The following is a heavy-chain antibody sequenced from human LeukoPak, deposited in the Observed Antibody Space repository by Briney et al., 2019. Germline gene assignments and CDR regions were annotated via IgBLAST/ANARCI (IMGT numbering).Heavy chain of an antibody. CDR1: GGSISSGGYY. J-gene: IGHJ4*02. D-gene: IGHD6-6*01. V-gene: IGHV4-31*03. CDR3: SRYRDSSSSFDY. Sequence: SQTLSLTCTVSGGSISSGGYYWTWIRQHPGMGMEWIGYIYFSGSTYYNPSLKSRVTISVDTSKNQFSLKLSSVTAADTAVYYCSRYRDSSSSFDYWGQGTLVTVSS. CDR2: IYFSGST.